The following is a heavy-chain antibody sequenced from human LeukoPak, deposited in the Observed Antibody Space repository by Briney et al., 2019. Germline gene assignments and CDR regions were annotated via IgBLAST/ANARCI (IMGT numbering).Heavy chain of an antibody. CDR2: IYPGDSDT. V-gene: IGHV5-51*01. J-gene: IGHJ4*02. D-gene: IGHD6-19*01. CDR1: SYSFTSYW. Sequence: GEAMQISSKGSSYSFTSYWIGWVRQLPWKGLEWMGIIYPGDSDTRYSPSFQGQVTISADKSISTAYLQWSSLKASDTATYYCARKSSGNDYWGQGTLVRVSS. CDR3: ARKSSGNDY.